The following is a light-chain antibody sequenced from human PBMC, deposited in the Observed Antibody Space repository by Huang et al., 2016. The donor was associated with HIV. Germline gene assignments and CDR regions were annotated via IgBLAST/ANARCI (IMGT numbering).Light chain of an antibody. J-gene: IGKJ1*01. CDR2: EVS. CDR3: MQSKQLPPT. CDR1: QSLLYSDGKTN. V-gene: IGKV2D-29*01. Sequence: EIVMTQSPLSLSSTPGQPASISCKSTQSLLYSDGKTNLCRYLHKAGQPPQLLIYEVSNRFSGVTDRFSGSGSGTDFTLKIRRVEAEDVGLYYCMQSKQLPPTFGPGTRVDIK.